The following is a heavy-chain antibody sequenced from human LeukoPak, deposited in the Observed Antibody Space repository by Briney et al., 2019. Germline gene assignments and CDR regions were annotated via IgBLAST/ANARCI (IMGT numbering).Heavy chain of an antibody. CDR3: ARRSASGWYGWGNYYYGMDV. D-gene: IGHD6-19*01. J-gene: IGHJ6*02. CDR2: IYHSGST. CDR1: GGSISSGGYY. Sequence: SETLSLTCTVSGGSISSGGYYWSWIRQPPGKGLEWIGYIYHSGSTYYNPSLKSRVTISVDRSKNQFSLKLSSVTAADTAVYYCARRSASGWYGWGNYYYGMDVWGQGTTVTVSS. V-gene: IGHV4-30-2*01.